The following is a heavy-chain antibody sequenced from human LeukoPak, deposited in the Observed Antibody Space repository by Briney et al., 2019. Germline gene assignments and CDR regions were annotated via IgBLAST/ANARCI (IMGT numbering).Heavy chain of an antibody. V-gene: IGHV4-34*01. J-gene: IGHJ4*02. Sequence: PSETLSLTCAVYGGSFSGYYWSWIRQPPGKGLEWIGEINHSGSTNYNPSLKSRVTISVDTSKNQFSLKLSSVTAADTAVYYCASSTADQLQTSCDNGGRGKRVTVSS. D-gene: IGHD2-2*01. CDR2: INHSGST. CDR3: ASSTADQLQTSCDN. CDR1: GGSFSGYY.